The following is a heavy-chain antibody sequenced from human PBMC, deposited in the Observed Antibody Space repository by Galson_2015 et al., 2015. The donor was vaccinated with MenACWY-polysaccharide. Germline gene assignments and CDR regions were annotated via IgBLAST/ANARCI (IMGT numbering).Heavy chain of an antibody. Sequence: SLRLSCAASGFTFNSYAMHWVRQAPSKGLEWLAVISYDKTNKYYADSVKGRFTISRDNSKNTLYLQMNSLRAEDTAVFYCARAYCDRITCYGMDVWGQGTTVAVSS. CDR3: ARAYCDRITCYGMDV. CDR1: GFTFNSYA. CDR2: ISYDKTNK. D-gene: IGHD2/OR15-2a*01. J-gene: IGHJ6*02. V-gene: IGHV3-30-3*01.